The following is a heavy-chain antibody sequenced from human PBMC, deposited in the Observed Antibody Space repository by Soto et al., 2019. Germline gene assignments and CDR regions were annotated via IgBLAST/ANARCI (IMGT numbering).Heavy chain of an antibody. CDR3: ASPPFPGWINGVCYPCDH. Sequence: QVQLVQSGAEVKKPGASVKVSCKASGYTFTHYYIHWVRQAPGQGLEWMGMSNPSGGSTDYAQKSQGVVTMTTDTSTTTVYMELISLRSDDTAVYYCASPPFPGWINGVCYPCDHWGQGTLVTVSS. V-gene: IGHV1-46*01. CDR1: GYTFTHYY. D-gene: IGHD2-8*01. CDR2: SNPSGGST. J-gene: IGHJ4*02.